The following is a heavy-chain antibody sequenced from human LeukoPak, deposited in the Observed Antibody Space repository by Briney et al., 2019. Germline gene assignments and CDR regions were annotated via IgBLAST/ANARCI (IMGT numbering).Heavy chain of an antibody. D-gene: IGHD3-22*01. Sequence: SVKVSCKASGGTFSSYAISWVRQAPGQGLEWMGRVIPILGIANYAQKFQGRVTMTEDTSTDTAYMELSSLRSEDTAVYYCATVPTPMKYYYDSSGYHLYYFDYWGQGTLVTVSS. V-gene: IGHV1-69*04. CDR2: VIPILGIA. CDR1: GGTFSSYA. J-gene: IGHJ4*02. CDR3: ATVPTPMKYYYDSSGYHLYYFDY.